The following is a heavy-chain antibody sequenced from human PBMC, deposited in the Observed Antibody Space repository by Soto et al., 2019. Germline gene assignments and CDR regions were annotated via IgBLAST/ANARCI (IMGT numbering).Heavy chain of an antibody. Sequence: QLQESGPGLVKPSGTLSLNCAVSGGSITSSSWWTWVRQSPRKGLEWIGEFYHAGSPNYNPSFESRVTILADRSKNFFSLTLTSVTAADTAMYYCARGSSFRGDFDVWGQRIMVTVSS. CDR3: ARGSSFRGDFDV. V-gene: IGHV4-4*02. J-gene: IGHJ3*01. D-gene: IGHD2-21*01. CDR1: GGSITSSSW. CDR2: FYHAGSP.